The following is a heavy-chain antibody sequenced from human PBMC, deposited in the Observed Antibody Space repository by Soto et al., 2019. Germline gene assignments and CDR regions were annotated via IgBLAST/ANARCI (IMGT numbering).Heavy chain of an antibody. D-gene: IGHD4-17*01. CDR1: GGTFSSYT. V-gene: IGHV1-69*02. CDR3: ASGAAVTNTNSWFDP. CDR2: IIPILGIA. Sequence: QVQLVQSGAEVKKPGSSVKVSCKASGGTFSSYTISWVRQAPGQGLEWMGRIIPILGIANYAQKFQGRVTITADKSTSTAYMELSSLRSEDTAVYYCASGAAVTNTNSWFDPWGQGTLVTVSS. J-gene: IGHJ5*02.